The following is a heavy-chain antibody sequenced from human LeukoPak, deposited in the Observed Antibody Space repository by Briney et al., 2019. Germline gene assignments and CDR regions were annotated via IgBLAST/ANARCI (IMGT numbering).Heavy chain of an antibody. D-gene: IGHD3-22*01. Sequence: GGSLRLSCAASGFTFSSPGMSWVRQAPGKGLEWVSAISGSGGSTYYADSVKGRFTISRDNSKNTLYLQMNSLRAEDTAVYYCAKDRPKYYYDSSGLFDYWGQGTLVTVSS. CDR2: ISGSGGST. J-gene: IGHJ4*02. CDR1: GFTFSSPG. CDR3: AKDRPKYYYDSSGLFDY. V-gene: IGHV3-23*01.